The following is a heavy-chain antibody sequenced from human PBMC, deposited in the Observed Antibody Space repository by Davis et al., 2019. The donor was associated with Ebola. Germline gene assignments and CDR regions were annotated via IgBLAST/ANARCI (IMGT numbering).Heavy chain of an antibody. Sequence: KVSCKGSGYSFTSYWIGWVRQMPGKGLEWMGIIYPGDSDTRYSPSFQGQVTISADKSISTAYLQWSSLKASDTAMYYCARHPPPTGDRADYWGQGTLVTVSS. J-gene: IGHJ4*02. D-gene: IGHD7-27*01. CDR2: IYPGDSDT. CDR1: GYSFTSYW. CDR3: ARHPPPTGDRADY. V-gene: IGHV5-51*01.